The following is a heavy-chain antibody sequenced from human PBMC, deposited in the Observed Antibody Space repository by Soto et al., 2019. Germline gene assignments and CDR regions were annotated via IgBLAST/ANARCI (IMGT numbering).Heavy chain of an antibody. D-gene: IGHD3-10*01. CDR2: ISGSGGST. J-gene: IGHJ5*02. Sequence: EVQLLESGGGLVQPGGPLRLSCAASGFTFSSYAMSWVRQAPGKGLEWVSAISGSGGSTYYADSVKGRFTISRDNSKNTLYLQMNSLRAEDTAVYYCAKRTMVRGVTKPPWFDPWGQGTLVTVSS. CDR3: AKRTMVRGVTKPPWFDP. CDR1: GFTFSSYA. V-gene: IGHV3-23*01.